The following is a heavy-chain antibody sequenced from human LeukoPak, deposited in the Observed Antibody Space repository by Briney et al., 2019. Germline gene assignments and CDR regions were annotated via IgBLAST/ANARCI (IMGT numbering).Heavy chain of an antibody. V-gene: IGHV1-8*01. Sequence: ASVKLSCKASGYTFTSYDINWVRQAAGQGLEWMGWMNPNSGNTGYAQKFQGRVTMIRNTSISTAYMELSSLRSEDTAVYYCARRGPFAWNYDRERNWFDPWGQGTLVTVSS. D-gene: IGHD1-7*01. CDR3: ARRGPFAWNYDRERNWFDP. CDR1: GYTFTSYD. J-gene: IGHJ5*02. CDR2: MNPNSGNT.